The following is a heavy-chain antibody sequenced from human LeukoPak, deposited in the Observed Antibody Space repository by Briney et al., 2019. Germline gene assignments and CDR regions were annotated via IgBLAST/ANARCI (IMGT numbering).Heavy chain of an antibody. Sequence: PGGSLRLSCAASGFTLSNYDMIWVRQAPGRGLEWVSGLRESGGGTYYADSVKGRFTASRDNSKNTLYLQMNSLRAEDTAVYYCARRGIVVRGFLIGLHKQAYYFDYWGQGALVTVST. CDR2: LRESGGGT. D-gene: IGHD3-10*01. CDR3: ARRGIVVRGFLIGLHKQAYYFDY. V-gene: IGHV3-23*01. J-gene: IGHJ4*02. CDR1: GFTLSNYD.